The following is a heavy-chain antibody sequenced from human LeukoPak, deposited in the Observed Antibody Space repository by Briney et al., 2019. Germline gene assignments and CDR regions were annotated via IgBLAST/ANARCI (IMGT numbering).Heavy chain of an antibody. J-gene: IGHJ6*03. CDR1: GGSISSYY. D-gene: IGHD5-12*01. Sequence: KPSETLSLTCTVSGGSISSYYWSWIRQPPGKGLEWIGYIYYSGSTNYNPSLKSRVTISVDTSKNQFSLKLSSVTAADTAVYYCARRGGYDFYYYYYMDVWGKGTTVTISS. CDR3: ARRGGYDFYYYYYMDV. V-gene: IGHV4-59*08. CDR2: IYYSGST.